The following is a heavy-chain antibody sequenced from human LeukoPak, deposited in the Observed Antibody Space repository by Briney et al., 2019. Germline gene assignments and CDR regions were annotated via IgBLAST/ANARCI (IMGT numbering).Heavy chain of an antibody. Sequence: SETLSLTCAVYGGSFSGYYWSWIRQPPGKGLEWIGEINHSGSTNYNPSLKSRVTISVDTSKNQFSLKLSSVTAADTAVYYCARVEYSSGWYFDYWGQGTLVTVSS. CDR3: ARVEYSSGWYFDY. V-gene: IGHV4-34*01. CDR2: INHSGST. J-gene: IGHJ4*02. D-gene: IGHD6-19*01. CDR1: GGSFSGYY.